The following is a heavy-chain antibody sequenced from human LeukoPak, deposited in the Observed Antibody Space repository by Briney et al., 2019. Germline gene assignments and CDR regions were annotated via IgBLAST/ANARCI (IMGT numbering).Heavy chain of an antibody. Sequence: ASVKVSCKASGYTFTSYAMNWVRQAPGQGLEWMGWINTNTGNPTYAQGFTGRFVFSLDTSVSTAYLQISSLKAEDTAVYYCARGRLYSSSRPPLPDNYWGQGTLVTVSS. CDR2: INTNTGNP. CDR3: ARGRLYSSSRPPLPDNY. CDR1: GYTFTSYA. D-gene: IGHD6-13*01. J-gene: IGHJ4*02. V-gene: IGHV7-4-1*02.